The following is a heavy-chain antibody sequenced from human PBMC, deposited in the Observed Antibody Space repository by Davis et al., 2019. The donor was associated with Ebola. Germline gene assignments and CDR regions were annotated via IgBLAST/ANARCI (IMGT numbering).Heavy chain of an antibody. Sequence: GESLKISCNGSGYSFTSYWIGWVRQMPGKGLEWMGIIYPGDSDTRYSPSFQGQVTISADKSISTAYLQWSSLKASDTAMYYCARAYVGAVAGIHPPDYWGQGTLVTVSS. CDR1: GYSFTSYW. J-gene: IGHJ4*02. CDR2: IYPGDSDT. D-gene: IGHD6-19*01. V-gene: IGHV5-51*01. CDR3: ARAYVGAVAGIHPPDY.